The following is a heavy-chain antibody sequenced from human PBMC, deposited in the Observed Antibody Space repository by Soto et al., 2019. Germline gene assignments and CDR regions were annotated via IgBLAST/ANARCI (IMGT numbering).Heavy chain of an antibody. CDR2: INHSGST. CDR3: ARAELWGTYYYDSSGYYYWFDP. V-gene: IGHV4-34*01. J-gene: IGHJ5*02. CDR1: GGSFSGYY. D-gene: IGHD3-22*01. Sequence: SETLSLTCAVYGGSFSGYYWSWIRQPPGKGLEWIGEINHSGSTNYNPSLKSRVTISVDTSKNQFSLKLSSVTAADTAVYYCARAELWGTYYYDSSGYYYWFDPWGQGTLVTVSS.